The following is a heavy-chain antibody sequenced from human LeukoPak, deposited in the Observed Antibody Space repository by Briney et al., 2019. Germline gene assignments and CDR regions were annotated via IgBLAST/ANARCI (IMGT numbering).Heavy chain of an antibody. V-gene: IGHV3-9*01. D-gene: IGHD2-15*01. CDR2: ISSNSDDI. Sequence: PGGSLRLSSVGSGFNFDEYAMHWVRQPPGKGLEWVSGISSNSDDIGYADSVKGRFTISRDSAKKSLYLQMNSLRAEDTALYYCAKDRYCTSSSCPIDYWGRGTLVTVSS. J-gene: IGHJ4*02. CDR1: GFNFDEYA. CDR3: AKDRYCTSSSCPIDY.